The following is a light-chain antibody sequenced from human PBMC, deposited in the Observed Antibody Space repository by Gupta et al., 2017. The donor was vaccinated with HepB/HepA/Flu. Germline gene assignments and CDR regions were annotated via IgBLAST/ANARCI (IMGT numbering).Light chain of an antibody. J-gene: IGKJ4*01. V-gene: IGKV1-27*01. CDR2: GAS. CDR3: QKYNRVPPA. CDR1: QGISNH. Sequence: DIQMTQSPSSLSASVGERVTLTCRASQGISNHLAWYQQKPGQVPELLIYGASTWPLGVPSRFSGSGSGTEFTLTISSLQPEDVATYYCQKYNRVPPAFGGGTKVEIK.